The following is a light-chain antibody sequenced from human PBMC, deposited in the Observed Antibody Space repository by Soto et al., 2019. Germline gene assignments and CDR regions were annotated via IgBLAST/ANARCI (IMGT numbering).Light chain of an antibody. CDR2: GAS. CDR3: QQYNRSPRT. Sequence: EIVLTQSPGTLSLSPGERATLSCRASQSISSSYLAWYQQKPGQAPRLLIYGASSRATGIPDRFSGGGSGTDFTLTISSLQPEDFAVYYCQQYNRSPRTFGQGTKVEIK. V-gene: IGKV3-20*01. CDR1: QSISSSY. J-gene: IGKJ1*01.